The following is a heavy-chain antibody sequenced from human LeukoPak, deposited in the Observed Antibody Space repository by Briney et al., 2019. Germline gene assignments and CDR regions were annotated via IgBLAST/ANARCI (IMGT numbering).Heavy chain of an antibody. CDR2: INHSGST. CDR3: ARSLIYKAFDI. CDR1: GGSFSGYY. Sequence: SETLSLTCAVYGGSFSGYYWSWIRQPPGKGLEWIGEINHSGSTNYNPSLKSRVTISVDTSKNQFSLKPSSVAAADTAVYYCARSLIYKAFDIWGQGTMVTVSS. J-gene: IGHJ3*02. D-gene: IGHD1-1*01. V-gene: IGHV4-34*01.